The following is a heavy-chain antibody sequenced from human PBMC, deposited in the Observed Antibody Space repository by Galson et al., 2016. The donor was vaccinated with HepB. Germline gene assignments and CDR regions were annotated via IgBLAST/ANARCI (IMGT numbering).Heavy chain of an antibody. CDR1: RFSFSNYW. CDR3: VRDGDAYNFDF. J-gene: IGHJ4*02. CDR2: IYRDGSGT. D-gene: IGHD5-24*01. V-gene: IGHV3-74*01. Sequence: SLRLSCAASRFSFSNYWMHWVRQAPGKGLVWVSRIYRDGSGTNYADSVKGRFTMSRDNAKNTMYLQMDSLRAEDTAVYYCVRDGDAYNFDFWGQGTLVTVSS.